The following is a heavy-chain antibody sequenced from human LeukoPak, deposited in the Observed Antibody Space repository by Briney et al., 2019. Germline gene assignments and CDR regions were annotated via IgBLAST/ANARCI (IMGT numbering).Heavy chain of an antibody. J-gene: IGHJ4*02. CDR2: IYYSGST. CDR1: GGSISSGVYY. V-gene: IGHV4-31*03. CDR3: ASREGVRVGYFDY. Sequence: SQTLSLTCTVSGGSISSGVYYWSWIRQHPGKGLEWIGYIYYSGSTYYNPSLKSRVTVSVDTSKNQFSLKLSSVTAADTAVYYCASREGVRVGYFDYWGQGTLVTVSS. D-gene: IGHD3-10*01.